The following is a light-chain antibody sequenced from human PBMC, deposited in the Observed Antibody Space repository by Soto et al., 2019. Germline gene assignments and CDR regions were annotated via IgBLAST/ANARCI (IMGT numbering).Light chain of an antibody. CDR1: HSIFYTPNNKNY. CDR3: QQYLSPPWT. CDR2: WAS. J-gene: IGKJ1*01. V-gene: IGKV4-1*01. Sequence: DIVMTQSPDALAVSLFERTTINCNSSHSIFYTPNNKNYLTWYQQKPGQPPKVVIYWASTRESGVPDRFSGSGSGTDFTLTISSLQAEDVAVYYCQQYLSPPWTFGQGTKVDIK.